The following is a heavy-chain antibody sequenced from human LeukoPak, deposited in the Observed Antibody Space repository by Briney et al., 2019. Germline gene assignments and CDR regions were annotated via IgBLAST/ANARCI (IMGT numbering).Heavy chain of an antibody. V-gene: IGHV3-7*04. D-gene: IGHD2-15*01. J-gene: IGHJ3*02. CDR3: ARPRYCSGGSCCWAFDI. CDR1: GFTFSSYW. Sequence: GGSLRLSCAASGFTFSSYWMSWVRQAPGKGLEWVANIKEDGSEKYYVDSVKGRFTISRDNATNTLYLQMNSLRVEDTAVYYCARPRYCSGGSCCWAFDIWGQGTMVTVSS. CDR2: IKEDGSEK.